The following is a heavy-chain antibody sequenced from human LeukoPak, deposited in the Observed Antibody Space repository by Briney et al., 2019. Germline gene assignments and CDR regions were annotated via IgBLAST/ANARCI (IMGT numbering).Heavy chain of an antibody. D-gene: IGHD6-6*01. CDR2: FDPEDGET. Sequence: GASVKVSCKVSGYTLTELSMHWVRQAPGKGLEWMGGFDPEDGETIYAQKFQGRVTMTEDTSTDTAYMELSSLRSEATAVYYCATGGYSSSPNWFDPWGQGTLVTVSS. J-gene: IGHJ5*02. CDR3: ATGGYSSSPNWFDP. V-gene: IGHV1-24*01. CDR1: GYTLTELS.